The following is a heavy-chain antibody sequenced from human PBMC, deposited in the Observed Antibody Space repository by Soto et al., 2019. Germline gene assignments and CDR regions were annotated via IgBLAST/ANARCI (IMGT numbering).Heavy chain of an antibody. CDR3: AREHFPSTYDSFDS. CDR1: GYTFTTYG. Sequence: QVQLVQSGAEMKKPGASVKVSCKASGYTFTTYGISWVRQAPGQGLEWMGWISAYNGNTHYAQKLQGRVTMTTDTSTSTAYVELRSLRSDATAVYYCAREHFPSTYDSFDSWGQGTLVTVSS. V-gene: IGHV1-18*04. J-gene: IGHJ5*01. CDR2: ISAYNGNT. D-gene: IGHD3-3*02.